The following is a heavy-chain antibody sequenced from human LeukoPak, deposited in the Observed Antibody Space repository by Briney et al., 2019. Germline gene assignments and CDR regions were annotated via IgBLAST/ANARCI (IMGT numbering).Heavy chain of an antibody. CDR3: ARSVAATSHFDN. D-gene: IGHD2-15*01. CDR2: IYTSGST. V-gene: IGHV4-61*02. CDR1: GGSISSGSYY. Sequence: SQTLSLTCTVSGGSISSGSYYWSWIRQPAGKGLEWIGCIYTSGSTNYNPSLKSRVTISVDTSKNQFSLKLNSVTAADTAVYYCARSVAATSHFDNWGQGTLVTVSS. J-gene: IGHJ4*02.